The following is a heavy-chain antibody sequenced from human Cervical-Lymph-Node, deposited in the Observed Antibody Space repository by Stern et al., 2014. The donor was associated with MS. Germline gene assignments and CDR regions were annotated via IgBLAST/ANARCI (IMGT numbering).Heavy chain of an antibody. V-gene: IGHV4-61*02. CDR2: IHDSGST. J-gene: IGHJ5*02. CDR3: ATTRWDLFTWNWFDP. D-gene: IGHD1-26*01. Sequence: VQLVESGPGLVKPSQTLCLTCTVSGGSISSSGYYWSWIRQPADKGLEWIGRIHDSGSTYYNPSIKSRVTISMDTAKHTFSLKLTSGTAADTAVYYCATTRWDLFTWNWFDPWGQGTLVTVSS. CDR1: GGSISSSGYY.